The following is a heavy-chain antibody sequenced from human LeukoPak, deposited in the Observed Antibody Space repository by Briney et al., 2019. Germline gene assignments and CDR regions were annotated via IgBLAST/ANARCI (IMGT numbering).Heavy chain of an antibody. Sequence: GGSLRLSCAASGFTFNNYAMNWVRQAPGKGLEWVSIINNSGDITYYADSVRGRFTTSRDTSKNTLYLQMNSLRVEDTALYYCARLRGYCTTTRCLGTFDIWGQGTMVTVSS. CDR2: INNSGDIT. CDR3: ARLRGYCTTTRCLGTFDI. D-gene: IGHD2-2*01. J-gene: IGHJ3*02. CDR1: GFTFNNYA. V-gene: IGHV3-23*01.